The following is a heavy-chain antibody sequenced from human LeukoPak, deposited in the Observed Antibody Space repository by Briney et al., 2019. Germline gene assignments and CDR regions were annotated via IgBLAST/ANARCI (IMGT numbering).Heavy chain of an antibody. CDR2: AYYRSKWYN. V-gene: IGHV6-1*01. D-gene: IGHD2-8*02. CDR1: GDCVSNNSAA. CDR3: VRGTGDYFDF. Sequence: SQTLSLTCAISGDCVSNNSAAWNWIRQSPSRGLEWLGRAYYRSKWYNGYAVSVKSRITINPDTSKNQFSLQLNSVTPEDTAVYYCVRGTGDYFDFWGQGALVTVSS. J-gene: IGHJ4*02.